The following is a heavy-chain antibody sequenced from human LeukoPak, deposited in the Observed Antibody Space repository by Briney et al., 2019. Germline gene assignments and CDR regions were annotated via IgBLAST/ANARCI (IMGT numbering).Heavy chain of an antibody. J-gene: IGHJ4*02. V-gene: IGHV3-7*01. CDR1: GFTFSPYN. Sequence: GGSLRLSCAASGFTFSPYNMNWVRQAPGKGLEWVANIKQDGSEKYYVDSVKGRFTISRDNAKNSLYLQMNSLRAEDTAVYYCARDSFYSSSLWGQGTLVTVSS. CDR3: ARDSFYSSSL. CDR2: IKQDGSEK. D-gene: IGHD6-6*01.